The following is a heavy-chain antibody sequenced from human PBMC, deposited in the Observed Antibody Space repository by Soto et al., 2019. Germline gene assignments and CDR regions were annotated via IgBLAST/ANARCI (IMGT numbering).Heavy chain of an antibody. Sequence: PSATLCFTCTISGGSISVYYWSWVRQPPGHELEWIGYIYASGSPYYNPSLRSRVTISADTSKNQISLKLTSPTAADTAVYYCARGVGSSPPRYWGRGTLVTVSS. CDR2: IYASGSP. V-gene: IGHV4-59*01. CDR3: ARGVGSSPPRY. J-gene: IGHJ4*02. D-gene: IGHD1-26*01. CDR1: GGSISVYY.